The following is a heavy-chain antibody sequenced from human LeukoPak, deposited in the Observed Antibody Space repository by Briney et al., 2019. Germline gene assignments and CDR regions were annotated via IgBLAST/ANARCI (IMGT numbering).Heavy chain of an antibody. CDR3: ARDRNLYSGSFAS. J-gene: IGHJ4*02. Sequence: ASVKVSCKASGYTFTSYYMHWVRQAPGQGLEWMGIINPSGGSTSYAQKFQGRVTMTRDTSISTAYMELDRLTSDDTAVYYCARDRNLYSGSFASWGQGTLVTVS. V-gene: IGHV1-46*01. CDR2: INPSGGST. CDR1: GYTFTSYY. D-gene: IGHD1-26*01.